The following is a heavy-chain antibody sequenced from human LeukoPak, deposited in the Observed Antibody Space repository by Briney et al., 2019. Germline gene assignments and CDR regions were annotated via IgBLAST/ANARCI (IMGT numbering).Heavy chain of an antibody. J-gene: IGHJ4*02. CDR2: ITGSGGST. Sequence: PGGSLRLSCAASGFTFSSYSMNWVRQAPGKGLEWVSSITGSGGSTYYADSVKGRFTISRDNSKNTLYLQMNSLRAEDTAVYYCAKDPFYYGSGSSADWGQGTLVTVSS. D-gene: IGHD3-10*01. CDR1: GFTFSSYS. CDR3: AKDPFYYGSGSSAD. V-gene: IGHV3-23*01.